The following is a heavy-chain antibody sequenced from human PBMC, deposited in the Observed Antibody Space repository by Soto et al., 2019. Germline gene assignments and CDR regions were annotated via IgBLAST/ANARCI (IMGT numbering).Heavy chain of an antibody. V-gene: IGHV3-66*01. Sequence: EVQLVESGGGLVQPGGSLRLSCAASGFTVSSNYMSWVRQAPGKGLEWVSVIYSGGSTNYADSVKGRFTISRDNSKNTLYLQMNTLRAGDTAVYYCAREGVVAASDWGQGTLVTVSS. CDR2: IYSGGST. CDR3: AREGVVAASD. D-gene: IGHD2-15*01. CDR1: GFTVSSNY. J-gene: IGHJ4*02.